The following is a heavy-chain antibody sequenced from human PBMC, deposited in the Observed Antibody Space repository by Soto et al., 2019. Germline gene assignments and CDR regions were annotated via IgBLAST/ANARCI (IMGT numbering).Heavy chain of an antibody. V-gene: IGHV3-74*01. CDR3: ARGGLGASSNYYNDF. J-gene: IGHJ4*02. CDR1: GFTFDTYY. Sequence: GGSLRLSCAASGFTFDTYYMHWVRQAPGKGLVWVSRISHDGTRTDYADSVKGRFILSRDNAKNMVHLRMYSLRAEDTAVYYCARGGLGASSNYYNDFWGQGTLVTVSS. D-gene: IGHD3-10*01. CDR2: ISHDGTRT.